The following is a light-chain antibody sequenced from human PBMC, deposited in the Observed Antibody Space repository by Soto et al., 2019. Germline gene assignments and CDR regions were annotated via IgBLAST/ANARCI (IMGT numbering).Light chain of an antibody. V-gene: IGLV2-14*01. Sequence: QSALTQPASVSGSPGQSITISCTGTSSDVGGYNYVSWYQHHPGKAPKLMIYEVSNRPSGVSDRFSGSKSDSTASLTISGLQAEDEADYYCCLYLGGTSVFGGGTQLTVL. CDR1: SSDVGGYNY. CDR2: EVS. J-gene: IGLJ7*01. CDR3: CLYLGGTSV.